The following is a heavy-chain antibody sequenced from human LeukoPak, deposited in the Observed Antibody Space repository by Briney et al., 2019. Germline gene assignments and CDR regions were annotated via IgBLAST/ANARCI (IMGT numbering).Heavy chain of an antibody. J-gene: IGHJ4*02. V-gene: IGHV4-39*07. D-gene: IGHD5-18*01. CDR3: ARVWGRGYSIA. Sequence: SETLSLTCTVSGGSISSSSYYWGWIRQPPGKGVEWIGSIYYSGSTYYNPSLKSRVTISVDTSKNQFSLKLSSVTAADTAVYYCARVWGRGYSIAWGQGTLVTVSS. CDR2: IYYSGST. CDR1: GGSISSSSYY.